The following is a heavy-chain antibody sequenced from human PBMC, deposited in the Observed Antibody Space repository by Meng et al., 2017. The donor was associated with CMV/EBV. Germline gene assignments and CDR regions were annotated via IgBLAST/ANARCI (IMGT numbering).Heavy chain of an antibody. Sequence: ASVKVSCKASGLAFSDYYMHWVRQAPGQGLEWMGIINPGGGSTRYAQKFQGRVTMTRDTSTSTAYMELSSLRSEDTAVYYCARDSGGGVLWYWGQGTLVTVSS. CDR2: INPGGGST. CDR3: ARDSGGGVLWY. J-gene: IGHJ4*02. D-gene: IGHD3-16*01. V-gene: IGHV1-46*01. CDR1: GLAFSDYY.